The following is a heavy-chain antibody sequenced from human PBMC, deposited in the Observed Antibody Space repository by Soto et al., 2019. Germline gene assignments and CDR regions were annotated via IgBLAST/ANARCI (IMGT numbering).Heavy chain of an antibody. Sequence: QVQLVQSGAEVKKPGSSVKVSCMASGGTFSRYAVSWVRQAPGQGLEWMGGIIPLLGTTNYAQKFQDRVTMPVDASGITAYRELRSLRSEDTAVYYCASGRIIDMHDYYFYGMDGWGHGNTVSVSS. J-gene: IGHJ6*01. CDR3: ASGRIIDMHDYYFYGMDG. D-gene: IGHD1-20*01. CDR2: IIPLLGTT. CDR1: GGTFSRYA. V-gene: IGHV1-69*01.